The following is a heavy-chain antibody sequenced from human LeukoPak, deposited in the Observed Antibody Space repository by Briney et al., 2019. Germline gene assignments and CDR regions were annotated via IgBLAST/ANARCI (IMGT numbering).Heavy chain of an antibody. Sequence: GGSLRPSCAASGFNFSSYGMHWVRQAPGEGLEWMAVISYDGTNKYYADSVKGRFTISRDNSKDTLFLQMNSLRVEDTAVFYCAVGDGPGLWGQGTLVTVSS. D-gene: IGHD3-10*01. CDR2: ISYDGTNK. CDR1: GFNFSSYG. J-gene: IGHJ4*02. V-gene: IGHV3-30*03. CDR3: AVGDGPGL.